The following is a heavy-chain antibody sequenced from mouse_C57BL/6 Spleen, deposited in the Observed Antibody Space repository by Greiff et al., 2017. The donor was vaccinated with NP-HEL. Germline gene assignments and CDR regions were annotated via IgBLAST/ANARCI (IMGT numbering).Heavy chain of an antibody. CDR1: GFSLTSYG. CDR2: ICGDGST. CDR3: AKVYYGNYNAMDY. D-gene: IGHD2-1*01. Sequence: VHLVESGPGLVAPSQSLSITCTVSGFSLTSYGVSWVRQPPGKGLEWMGVICGDGSTNYHSALISRMSIRKDNSKSQIFLKLNSLQTDDTATYYCAKVYYGNYNAMDYWGQGTSVTVSA. V-gene: IGHV2-3*01. J-gene: IGHJ4*01.